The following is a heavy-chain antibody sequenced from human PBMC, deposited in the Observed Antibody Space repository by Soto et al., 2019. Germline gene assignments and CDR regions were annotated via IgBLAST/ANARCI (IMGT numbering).Heavy chain of an antibody. CDR1: GYSFTGYY. CDR2: INPDSGAT. CDR3: ARGDYGTGGYPFPYFDY. D-gene: IGHD2-8*02. V-gene: IGHV1-2*02. J-gene: IGHJ4*02. Sequence: HEHLVQSGAEVKRPGASLKVSCKSSGYSFTGYYMHWVRQAHGQGLEWMGWINPDSGATNYAQNVQGRVTLTSDTSISTASMDLTSLTSDDTAVYYCARGDYGTGGYPFPYFDYWGQGTLVIVSS.